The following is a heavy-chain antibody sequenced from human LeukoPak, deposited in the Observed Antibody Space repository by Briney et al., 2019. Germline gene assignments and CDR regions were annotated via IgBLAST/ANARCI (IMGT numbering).Heavy chain of an antibody. V-gene: IGHV3-23*01. Sequence: GGSLILSCAASGFTFSNYAMIRFRQAPGKGLEGVSAISASGGSKFYADSVKGRFTTSRDNSKNTLYMQMNSLRVEDTAVYYCAKRQLQLRGDFDYWGQGTLVTVSS. CDR2: ISASGGSK. CDR3: AKRQLQLRGDFDY. J-gene: IGHJ4*02. D-gene: IGHD5-18*01. CDR1: GFTFSNYA.